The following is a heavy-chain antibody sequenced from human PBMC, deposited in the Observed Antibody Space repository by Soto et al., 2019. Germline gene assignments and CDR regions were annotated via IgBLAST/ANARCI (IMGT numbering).Heavy chain of an antibody. V-gene: IGHV3-30*04. CDR3: AIDQGY. Sequence: PGGSLRLSCAASGFSFSGYTMHRVRQAPGRGLEWVEIISWDGNNEYYADSVKGRFTISRDNSRSTLYLLMNSLRAEDTAVYYCAIDQGYWGQGTLVTVSS. CDR2: ISWDGNNE. J-gene: IGHJ4*02. CDR1: GFSFSGYT.